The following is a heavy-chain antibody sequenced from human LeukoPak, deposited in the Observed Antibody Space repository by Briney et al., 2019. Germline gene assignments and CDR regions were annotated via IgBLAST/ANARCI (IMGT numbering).Heavy chain of an antibody. CDR2: IIPIFGTA. J-gene: IGHJ5*02. Sequence: SVRVSCKASGGTFSSYAISWVRQAPGQGLEWMGGIIPIFGTANYAQKFQGRVTITTDESTSTAYMELSSLRSEDTAVYYCAVGYCSSTSCFWFDPWGQGTLVTVSS. CDR1: GGTFSSYA. D-gene: IGHD2-2*03. CDR3: AVGYCSSTSCFWFDP. V-gene: IGHV1-69*05.